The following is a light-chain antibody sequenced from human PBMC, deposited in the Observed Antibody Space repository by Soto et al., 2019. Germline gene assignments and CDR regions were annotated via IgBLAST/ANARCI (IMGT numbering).Light chain of an antibody. Sequence: ERVMTQSPATLSVSPGQRATLSCRASQSVSGNLAWFQQKPGQAPRLLIYDASNRATGIPARFSGSGSGTDFTLTISSLEPEDFAVYYCQQRSNWPPITFGQGTRLEIK. CDR2: DAS. CDR1: QSVSGN. V-gene: IGKV3-11*01. CDR3: QQRSNWPPIT. J-gene: IGKJ5*01.